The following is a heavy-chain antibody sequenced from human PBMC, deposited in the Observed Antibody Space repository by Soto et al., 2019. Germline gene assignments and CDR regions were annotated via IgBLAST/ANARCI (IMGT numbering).Heavy chain of an antibody. V-gene: IGHV4-31*03. J-gene: IGHJ5*02. CDR1: GGSISRGGYY. D-gene: IGHD2-2*01. CDR3: ARIVVPAAMEVNWFDP. Sequence: ALCLTRTVSGGSISRGGYYLSWIRQHPGKGLEWIGYIYYSGSTYYNPSLKSRVTISVDTSKNQFSLKLSSVTAADTAVYYCARIVVPAAMEVNWFDPWGQGTLVTVSS. CDR2: IYYSGST.